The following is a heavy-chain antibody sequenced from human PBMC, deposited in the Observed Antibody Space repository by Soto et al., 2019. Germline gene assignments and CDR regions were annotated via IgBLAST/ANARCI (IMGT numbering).Heavy chain of an antibody. Sequence: VSVQVGVRASGYPFTGNDGHLVRQAPGQGLEWIGWINPNSGGTNYAQKFQGRVTMTRDTSISTAYMELSRLRSDDTAVYYCASGMTTVTPAYWGQGTVVTVSS. CDR3: ASGMTTVTPAY. CDR1: GYPFTGND. J-gene: IGHJ4*02. V-gene: IGHV1-2*02. D-gene: IGHD4-17*01. CDR2: INPNSGGT.